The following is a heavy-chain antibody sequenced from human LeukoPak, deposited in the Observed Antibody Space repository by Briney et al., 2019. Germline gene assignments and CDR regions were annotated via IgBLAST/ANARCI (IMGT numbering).Heavy chain of an antibody. CDR3: ARTAGWSYGFDY. J-gene: IGHJ4*02. CDR2: IYNSGTT. V-gene: IGHV4-31*03. D-gene: IGHD5-18*01. CDR1: GGSISSGGYY. Sequence: SQTLSLTCTVSGGSISSGGYYWTWIRQHPGKGLEWIGYIYNSGTTYYNPSLESRVTISGVTSKNQFSLKLSSVTAADTAMYYCARTAGWSYGFDYWGQGTLVTVSS.